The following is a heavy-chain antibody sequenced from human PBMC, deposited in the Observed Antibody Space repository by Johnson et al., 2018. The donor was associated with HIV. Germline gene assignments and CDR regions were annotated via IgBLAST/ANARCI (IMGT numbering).Heavy chain of an antibody. D-gene: IGHD1-14*01. V-gene: IGHV3-72*01. Sequence: VQLVESGGGVVQPGGSLRLSCAASGFIFSDHYMDWVRQAPGKGLEWVGRTRNKANSYTTEYAPPVKGRFTISRDDSKTSLYLQMNSLKSEDTAVYYCTRGPRNPGLDAFEIWGQGTMVTVSS. J-gene: IGHJ3*02. CDR1: GFIFSDHY. CDR3: TRGPRNPGLDAFEI. CDR2: TRNKANSYTT.